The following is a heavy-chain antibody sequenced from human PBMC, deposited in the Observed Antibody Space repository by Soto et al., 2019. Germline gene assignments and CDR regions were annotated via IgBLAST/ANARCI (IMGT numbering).Heavy chain of an antibody. CDR2: MSHSGGT. CDR3: ARVERGTATTVVDAFDI. V-gene: IGHV4-34*01. Sequence: QVQLQQWGAGLLKPSETLSLTCAVYGGFVSSGSYYWSWIRQPPGKGLEWIGEMSHSGGTHFNPSLKSRVTISEETSKNQFSLKMTSVTAADTALYYCARVERGTATTVVDAFDIWGPGTMVTVSS. D-gene: IGHD1-1*01. J-gene: IGHJ3*02. CDR1: GGFVSSGSYY.